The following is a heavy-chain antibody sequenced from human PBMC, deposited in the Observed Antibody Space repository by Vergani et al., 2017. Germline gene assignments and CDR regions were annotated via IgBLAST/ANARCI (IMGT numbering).Heavy chain of an antibody. CDR2: INHSGST. D-gene: IGHD6-13*01. Sequence: QVQLQESGPGLVKPSQTLSLTCTVSGGSFSGYYWSWIRQPPGKGLEWIGEINHSGSTNYNPSLKSRVTISVDRSKNQFSLKLSSVTAADTAVYYCARWGDSSSSFDYWGQGTLVTVSS. CDR3: ARWGDSSSSFDY. V-gene: IGHV4-34*09. CDR1: GGSFSGYY. J-gene: IGHJ4*02.